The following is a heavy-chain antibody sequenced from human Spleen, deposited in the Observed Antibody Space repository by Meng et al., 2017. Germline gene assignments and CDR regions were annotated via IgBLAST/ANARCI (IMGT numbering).Heavy chain of an antibody. CDR2: IFYSGRP. CDR3: ASGSGSGWYYFDN. V-gene: IGHV4-59*07. Sequence: QGQLQESGPGLVNPAATLSLICKGSGGTIRSHYWSWIRQPPGKGLEWIGYIFYSGRPNYSPSLKSRVTISIATSTNQSALRLSSVTPADTAMYYCASGSGSGWYYFDNWGQGTLVTVSS. J-gene: IGHJ4*02. D-gene: IGHD6-19*01. CDR1: GGTIRSHY.